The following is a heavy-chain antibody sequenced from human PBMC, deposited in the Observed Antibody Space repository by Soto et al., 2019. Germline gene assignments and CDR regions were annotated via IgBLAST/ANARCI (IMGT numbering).Heavy chain of an antibody. Sequence: SDTLSLTCAVYGGSFSGYYWTWIRQPPGTGLEWIGEINHSGSTNYNPSLKSRVTISVDTSKNQFSLKLTSVTAADTAVYYCARDKITGLFDYWGQGTQVTVYS. D-gene: IGHD2-8*02. CDR3: ARDKITGLFDY. V-gene: IGHV4-34*01. J-gene: IGHJ4*02. CDR1: GGSFSGYY. CDR2: INHSGST.